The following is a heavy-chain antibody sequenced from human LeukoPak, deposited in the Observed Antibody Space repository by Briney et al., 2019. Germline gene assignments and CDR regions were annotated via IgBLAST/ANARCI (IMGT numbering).Heavy chain of an antibody. CDR1: GYTFTSYG. CDR2: IIAYNGNT. Sequence: ASVKVSCKASGYTFTSYGISWVRQAPGQGLEWMGWIIAYNGNTNYAQKFQGRVTITTDKSTSTAYMELRSLRSDDTAVYYCARDALYFLSTVDDYGHYYYMDVGGKGTTVTVS. CDR3: ARDALYFLSTVDDYGHYYYMDV. V-gene: IGHV1-18*01. D-gene: IGHD4-17*01. J-gene: IGHJ6*03.